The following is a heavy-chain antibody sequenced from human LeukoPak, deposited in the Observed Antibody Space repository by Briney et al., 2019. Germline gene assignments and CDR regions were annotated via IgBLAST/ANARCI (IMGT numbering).Heavy chain of an antibody. D-gene: IGHD2-15*01. Sequence: PSETLSLTCTVSGGSISSYYWSWIRQPPGKGLEWIGYIYYSGSTNYNPSLKSRVTISVDTSKNQFSLKLSSVTAADTAVYYCARRGCFGGSCHDYWGQGTLVTVSS. V-gene: IGHV4-59*08. CDR1: GGSISSYY. CDR3: ARRGCFGGSCHDY. J-gene: IGHJ4*02. CDR2: IYYSGST.